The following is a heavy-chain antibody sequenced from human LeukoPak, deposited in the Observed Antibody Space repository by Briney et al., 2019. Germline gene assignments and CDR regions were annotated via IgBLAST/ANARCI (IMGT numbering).Heavy chain of an antibody. J-gene: IGHJ4*02. D-gene: IGHD6-19*01. Sequence: LKPSETLSLTCAVYGGSFSGYYWSWIRQPPGKGLEWIGEINHSGSTNYNPSLKSRVTISVDTSKNQFSLKLSSVTAADTAVYYCATIKYSSGWYVGFDYWGQGTLVTVSS. V-gene: IGHV4-34*01. CDR2: INHSGST. CDR3: ATIKYSSGWYVGFDY. CDR1: GGSFSGYY.